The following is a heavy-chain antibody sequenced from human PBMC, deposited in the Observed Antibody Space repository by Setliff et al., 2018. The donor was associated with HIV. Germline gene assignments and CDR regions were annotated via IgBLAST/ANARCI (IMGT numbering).Heavy chain of an antibody. CDR2: IGSSNHGI. Sequence: GGSLRLSCTAFGFNFKTYGMTWVRQAPGKGLDWVAHIGSSNHGIHYTASVQGRFTVSRDNANNLLFLQMHSLRVEDTAVYYCAAVPWGHSSLIIDHWGPGTPVTVSS. V-gene: IGHV3-48*04. CDR3: AAVPWGHSSLIIDH. D-gene: IGHD3-16*01. J-gene: IGHJ4*02. CDR1: GFNFKTYG.